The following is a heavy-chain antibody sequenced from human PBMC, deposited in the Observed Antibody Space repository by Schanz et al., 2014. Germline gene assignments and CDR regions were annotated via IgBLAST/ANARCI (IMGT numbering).Heavy chain of an antibody. Sequence: EVQLLESGGGLVQPGGSLRLSCEASGFSFGNYGMTWVRQAPGRGLEWVSSISTSGTYMYIADSLKGRLTISRDDAKKSMYLQMNNLRAEDTAVYYCVRVSFADPRLYRGMDRDIDYWGQGTLVTVSS. V-gene: IGHV3-21*02. CDR3: VRVSFADPRLYRGMDRDIDY. J-gene: IGHJ4*02. CDR2: ISTSGTYM. CDR1: GFSFGNYG. D-gene: IGHD5-18*01.